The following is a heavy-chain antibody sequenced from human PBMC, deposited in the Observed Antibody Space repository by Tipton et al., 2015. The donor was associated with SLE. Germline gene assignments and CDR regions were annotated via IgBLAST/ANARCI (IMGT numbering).Heavy chain of an antibody. V-gene: IGHV4-39*01. J-gene: IGHJ3*01. CDR3: ARQTTIGWPSWAFDV. CDR2: TYYSGS. D-gene: IGHD1/OR15-1a*01. Sequence: TLSLTCTVSGGSISSSSYYWGWIRQPPGKGLEWIGSTYYSGSAISVDTSKNQFSLKLSSVTAADTAVYCCARQTTIGWPSWAFDVCGQGTMVTVSS. CDR1: GGSISSSSYY.